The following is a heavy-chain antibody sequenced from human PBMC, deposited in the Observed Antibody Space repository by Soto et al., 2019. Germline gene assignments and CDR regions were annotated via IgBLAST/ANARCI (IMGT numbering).Heavy chain of an antibody. CDR1: GFTFSRYA. CDR3: ALESSDSKPDYFDY. Sequence: GGSLRLSRAASGFTFSRYAMGWVRQDPARGLEWFSDITASGGDTYHADAVKGRFTISRDNSNNMLYLQMNSLRAEDTAVYYCALESSDSKPDYFDYWGRGTLVTVSS. V-gene: IGHV3-23*01. J-gene: IGHJ4*02. CDR2: ITASGGDT. D-gene: IGHD4-4*01.